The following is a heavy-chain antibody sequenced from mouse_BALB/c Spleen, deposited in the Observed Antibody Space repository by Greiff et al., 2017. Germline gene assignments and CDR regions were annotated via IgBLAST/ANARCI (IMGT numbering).Heavy chain of an antibody. CDR3: AREDYDYDGTGPYYAMDY. V-gene: IGHV1-12*01. Sequence: VQLQQSGAELVKPGASVKMSCKASGYTFTSYNMHWVKQTPGQGLEWIGAIYPGNGDTSYNQKFKGKATLTADKSSSTAYMQLSSLTSEDSAVYYCAREDYDYDGTGPYYAMDYWGQGTSVTVSS. J-gene: IGHJ4*01. CDR2: IYPGNGDT. D-gene: IGHD2-4*01. CDR1: GYTFTSYN.